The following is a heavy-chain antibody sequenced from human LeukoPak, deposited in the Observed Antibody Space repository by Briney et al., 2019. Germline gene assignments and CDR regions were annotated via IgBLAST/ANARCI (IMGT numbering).Heavy chain of an antibody. Sequence: ASVKVSCKASGGTFSSYAISWVRQAPGQGLEWMGGITPIFGTANYAQKFQGRVTITTDESTSTAYMELSSLRSEDTAVYYCARARVAVAGNGYYFDYWGQGTLVTVSS. CDR3: ARARVAVAGNGYYFDY. J-gene: IGHJ4*02. V-gene: IGHV1-69*05. CDR2: ITPIFGTA. D-gene: IGHD6-19*01. CDR1: GGTFSSYA.